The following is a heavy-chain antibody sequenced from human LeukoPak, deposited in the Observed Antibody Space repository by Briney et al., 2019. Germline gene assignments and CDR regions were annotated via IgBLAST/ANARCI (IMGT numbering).Heavy chain of an antibody. CDR3: AKVRYYYDSSGELDY. V-gene: IGHV3-30*18. J-gene: IGHJ4*02. D-gene: IGHD3-22*01. Sequence: GGSLRLSCAASGFTFSSYGMHWVRQAPGKGLECVAVISYDGSNEYYADSVKGRFTISRDNSKNTLYLQMNSLRAEDTAVYYCAKVRYYYDSSGELDYWGRGTLVTVSS. CDR1: GFTFSSYG. CDR2: ISYDGSNE.